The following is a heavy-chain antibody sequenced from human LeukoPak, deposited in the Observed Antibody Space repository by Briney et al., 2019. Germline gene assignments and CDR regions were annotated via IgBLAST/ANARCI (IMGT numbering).Heavy chain of an antibody. CDR3: ARHKVAVPQGFDY. CDR1: DDSLTNNFYF. V-gene: IGHV4-39*01. D-gene: IGHD6-19*01. J-gene: IGHJ4*02. CDR2: IYYSGTA. Sequence: PSETLSLTCTVSDDSLTNNFYFWGWIRQPPGTGLEWIGTIYYSGTAYYNPSLKSRVTISLDTSKSQFSLKLTSVTAADTAVYYCARHKVAVPQGFDYWGQGTLVTVSS.